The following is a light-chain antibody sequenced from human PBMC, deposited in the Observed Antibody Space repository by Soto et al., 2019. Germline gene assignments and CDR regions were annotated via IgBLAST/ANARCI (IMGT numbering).Light chain of an antibody. CDR3: QQYKNWPHFT. Sequence: EIVMTQSPATLSVSPGERATLSCRASQRVRTKLAWYRQKPGQAPRLLIYCASTRGTGIPARFSGSGSGTEFTLTINSLQSEDFAVYYCQQYKNWPHFTFGPGTTVDIK. V-gene: IGKV3-15*01. CDR2: CAS. J-gene: IGKJ3*01. CDR1: QRVRTK.